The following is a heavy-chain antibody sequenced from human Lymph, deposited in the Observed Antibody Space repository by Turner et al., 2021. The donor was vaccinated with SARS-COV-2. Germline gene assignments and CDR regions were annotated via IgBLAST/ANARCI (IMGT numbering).Heavy chain of an antibody. CDR2: INHSGST. Sequence: QVQLQQRGAGLLKPSEIMSLTSVVDGPSLSDSYWSWISQPPGKGLEWMGEINHSGSTICNPSHKSRVTISVDTSKNQFSLKLHSVPAADTAVYYCARVVIAVAGTYPIQVYYYYGMDVWGQGTTVTVSS. CDR1: GPSLSDSY. D-gene: IGHD6-19*01. J-gene: IGHJ6*02. V-gene: IGHV4-34*01. CDR3: ARVVIAVAGTYPIQVYYYYGMDV.